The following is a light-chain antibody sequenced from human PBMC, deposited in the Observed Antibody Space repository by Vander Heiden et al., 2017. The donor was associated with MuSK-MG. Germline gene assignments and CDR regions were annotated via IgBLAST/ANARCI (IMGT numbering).Light chain of an antibody. CDR1: RSNIGSHT. J-gene: IGLJ3*02. Sequence: QSVLTQPPSSSGTPGQRVTISCSGSRSNIGSHTVDWYQHLPGTAPELLIYTDNQRPSGVPARFSGSKSGTSASLDTSGLQSEDEADYYCAASDDSLNGWVFGGGTKLTVL. CDR3: AASDDSLNGWV. CDR2: TDN. V-gene: IGLV1-44*01.